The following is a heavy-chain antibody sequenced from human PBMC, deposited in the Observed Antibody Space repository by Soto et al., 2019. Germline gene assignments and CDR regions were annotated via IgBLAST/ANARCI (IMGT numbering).Heavy chain of an antibody. J-gene: IGHJ4*02. Sequence: QVQLVQSGAEVKNPGASVKVSCKASGYNFIDYYIHWVRRAPGQGLEWVGWINPQSGGTNYAQKFQDLVTMTRATSINTFYMELSRLRSADTALYYCARGDCYRDSCSSRYVVDYWGRGTLITVSS. V-gene: IGHV1-2*04. CDR1: GYNFIDYY. CDR3: ARGDCYRDSCSSRYVVDY. D-gene: IGHD3-16*02. CDR2: INPQSGGT.